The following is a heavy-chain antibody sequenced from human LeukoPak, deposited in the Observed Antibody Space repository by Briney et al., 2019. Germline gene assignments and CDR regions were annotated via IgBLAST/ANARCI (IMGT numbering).Heavy chain of an antibody. J-gene: IGHJ6*03. CDR3: AKAGPRTWYYYYYMDV. Sequence: GGSLRLSCAASGFTVSSNYMSWVRQAPGEGLEWVANIKQDGTEKNYVDSVKGRFTISRDNSKNTLYLQMNSLRAEDTAVYYCAKAGPRTWYYYYYMDVWGKGTTVTVSS. D-gene: IGHD1-14*01. CDR1: GFTVSSNY. CDR2: IKQDGTEK. V-gene: IGHV3-7*03.